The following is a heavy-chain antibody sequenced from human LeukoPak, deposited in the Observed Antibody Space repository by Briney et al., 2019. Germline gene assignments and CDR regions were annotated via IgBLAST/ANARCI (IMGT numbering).Heavy chain of an antibody. CDR1: GFTFDDYA. J-gene: IGHJ3*02. CDR3: AKEIDTLGTNAFDI. V-gene: IGHV3-43*02. CDR2: ISGDGGST. D-gene: IGHD2-15*01. Sequence: PGVSLTLSCAASGFTFDDYAMHWVRQAPGKGLEWVSLISGDGGSTYYADSVRGRFTISRDNSKNSLYLQMDSLRTEDTAFYYCAKEIDTLGTNAFDIWGQGTMVTVSS.